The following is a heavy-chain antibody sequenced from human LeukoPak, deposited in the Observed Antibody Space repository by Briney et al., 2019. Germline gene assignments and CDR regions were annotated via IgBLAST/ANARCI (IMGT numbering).Heavy chain of an antibody. CDR2: IKEDGSEK. Sequence: PGGSLRLSCAASGFTFGNHWMTWVRQPPGKGLEWVATIKEDGSEKYYVDSVKGRFTISRDNAKSSLYLQMNILRAEDMSLYYCARGSGWFLYWGQGTLVTVSS. V-gene: IGHV3-7*04. CDR1: GFTFGNHW. J-gene: IGHJ4*02. CDR3: ARGSGWFLY. D-gene: IGHD6-19*01.